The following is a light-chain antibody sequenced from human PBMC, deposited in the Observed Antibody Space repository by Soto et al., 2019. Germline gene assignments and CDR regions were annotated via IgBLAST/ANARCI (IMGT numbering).Light chain of an antibody. CDR1: SSDVGSYNL. J-gene: IGLJ1*01. V-gene: IGLV2-23*01. CDR2: EAT. Sequence: QSALTQPASVSGSPGQSITISCTGTSSDVGSYNLVSWYQQHPDKAPQLIIFEATQRPSGVSSRFSGSKSGNTASLTISGLQAEDEADYYCCSYAGSSTLYVLGTGTKVTVL. CDR3: CSYAGSSTLYV.